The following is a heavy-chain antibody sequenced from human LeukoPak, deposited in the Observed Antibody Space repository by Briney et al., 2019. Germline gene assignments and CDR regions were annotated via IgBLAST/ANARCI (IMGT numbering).Heavy chain of an antibody. CDR3: VRDLFLAVTGGPREDY. CDR2: INPDSGDA. Sequence: ASVKVSCKASGYTFTGYYMHWLRQAPGQGLEWMGWINPDSGDAYYAQKFRGRVTLTRDTSINTAYMELNRLTSDDTAVYYCVRDLFLAVTGGPREDYWGQGTLVTVSS. CDR1: GYTFTGYY. D-gene: IGHD6-19*01. J-gene: IGHJ4*02. V-gene: IGHV1-2*02.